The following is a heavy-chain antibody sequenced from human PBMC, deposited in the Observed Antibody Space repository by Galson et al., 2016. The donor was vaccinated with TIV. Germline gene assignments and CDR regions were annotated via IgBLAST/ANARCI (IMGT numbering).Heavy chain of an antibody. CDR2: IYHSGNT. D-gene: IGHD3-3*01. Sequence: LSLTCNVSGDSVNTGGHYWTWIRQQPGKGLEWIGYIYHSGNTYSNPSLRSRLTMYIDTTKNQFSLRLTSVTAADTAMYYCATGNGFECLQYWGQGTLVTVSS. CDR1: GDSVNTGGHY. CDR3: ATGNGFECLQY. V-gene: IGHV4-31*03. J-gene: IGHJ1*01.